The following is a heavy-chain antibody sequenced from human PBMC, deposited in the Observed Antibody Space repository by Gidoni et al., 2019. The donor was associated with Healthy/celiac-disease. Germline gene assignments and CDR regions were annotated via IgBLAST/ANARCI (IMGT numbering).Heavy chain of an antibody. CDR2: IYWDDDK. J-gene: IGHJ4*02. D-gene: IGHD6-19*01. CDR1: GFSLSTSVVG. Sequence: QITLKESGPTLVKPTQTLTLTCTFSGFSLSTSVVGVGCIRQPPGKALECLALIYWDDDKSYSPSLKSRRTITKDTSKNQVVLTMTNMDPVDTATYYCAHSKGSGWYGPQFFYFDYWGQGTLVTVSS. CDR3: AHSKGSGWYGPQFFYFDY. V-gene: IGHV2-5*02.